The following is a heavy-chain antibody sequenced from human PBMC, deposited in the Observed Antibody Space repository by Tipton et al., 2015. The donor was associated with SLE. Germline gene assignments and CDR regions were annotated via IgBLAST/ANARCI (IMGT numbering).Heavy chain of an antibody. CDR2: IRDKGNNYAT. Sequence: QLVQSGGGLVQPGGSLKLSCTGSGFIFSGSAIHWVRQASGKGLEWVGRIRDKGNNYATSYIESVKDRFTISRDESKDTAYLQMNSLKTEDTAVYYCAKAYNMFRGVITKRLSFYYYYYMDVWGKGTTVTVSS. V-gene: IGHV3-73*01. J-gene: IGHJ6*03. D-gene: IGHD3-10*01. CDR1: GFIFSGSA. CDR3: AKAYNMFRGVITKRLSFYYYYYMDV.